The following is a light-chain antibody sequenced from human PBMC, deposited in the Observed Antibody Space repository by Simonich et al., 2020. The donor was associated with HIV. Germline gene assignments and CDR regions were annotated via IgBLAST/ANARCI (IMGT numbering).Light chain of an antibody. CDR3: QQLNTYPFT. J-gene: IGKJ3*01. CDR2: GAS. CDR1: QGIRND. V-gene: IGKV1-17*01. Sequence: IQMTQSPSSLSASVGDRVTITFRASQGIRNDLGWYQQKPGKAPNLLIYGASTLQSGVPSRFSGSGSWTEFTLTISSLQPEDFATYYCQQLNTYPFTFGPGTKVDIK.